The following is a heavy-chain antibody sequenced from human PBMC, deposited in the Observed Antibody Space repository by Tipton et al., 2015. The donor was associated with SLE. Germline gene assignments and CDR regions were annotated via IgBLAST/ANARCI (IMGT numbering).Heavy chain of an antibody. CDR1: GDSVSSNSAA. D-gene: IGHD6-19*01. J-gene: IGHJ3*02. V-gene: IGHV6-1*01. Sequence: GLVKPSQTLSLTCAISGDSVSSNSAAWNWIRQSPSRGLEWLGRTYYRSTWYNDYAVSVKSRITIDPDTSKNQFSLQLNSVTAADTAVYYCARDRVPYSSGCFDIWGQGTMVTVSS. CDR3: ARDRVPYSSGCFDI. CDR2: TYYRSTWYN.